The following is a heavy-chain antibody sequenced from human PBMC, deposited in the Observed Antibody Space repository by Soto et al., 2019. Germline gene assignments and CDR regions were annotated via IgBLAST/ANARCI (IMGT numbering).Heavy chain of an antibody. J-gene: IGHJ2*01. Sequence: EVQLLESGGDLVQPGGSLRLSCAASGFTFRNYAMSWVRQAPGKGLEWVSAISGSGGTTYYADSVKGRFTISRDNSKNTVSLQMNCLRSEDTALYYCASSLTGRTVNTYVRHGDERDFDLWGRGTLITLSS. CDR2: ISGSGGTT. V-gene: IGHV3-23*01. CDR1: GFTFRNYA. D-gene: IGHD3-10*02. CDR3: ASSLTGRTVNTYVRHGDERDFDL.